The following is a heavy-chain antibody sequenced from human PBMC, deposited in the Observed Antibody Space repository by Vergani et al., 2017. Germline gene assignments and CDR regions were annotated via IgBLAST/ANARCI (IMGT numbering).Heavy chain of an antibody. D-gene: IGHD5-18*01. J-gene: IGHJ6*02. V-gene: IGHV3-43*01. CDR2: ISWDGGST. Sequence: EVQLVESGGVVVQPGGSLRLSCAASGFTFDDYTMHWVRQAPGKGLEWVSRISWDGGSTYYADSVKGRFTSSRDNSKNSLYLQMNSLRTEDTALYYCAKDIERGYHHYYYGMDVWGQGTTVTVSS. CDR1: GFTFDDYT. CDR3: AKDIERGYHHYYYGMDV.